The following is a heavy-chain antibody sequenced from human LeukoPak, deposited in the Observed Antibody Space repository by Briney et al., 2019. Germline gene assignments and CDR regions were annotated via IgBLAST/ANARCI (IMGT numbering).Heavy chain of an antibody. CDR2: IKSKTDGGTT. Sequence: GGSLRLSCAASGFTFSNAWMSWVRQAPGKGLEWVGRIKSKTDGGTTDYAAPVKGRFTISRDDSKNTLYLQMNSLKTEDTAVYYCARAPPSTMIVVVSWSQGTLVTVSS. J-gene: IGHJ4*02. V-gene: IGHV3-15*01. CDR3: ARAPPSTMIVVVS. D-gene: IGHD3-22*01. CDR1: GFTFSNAW.